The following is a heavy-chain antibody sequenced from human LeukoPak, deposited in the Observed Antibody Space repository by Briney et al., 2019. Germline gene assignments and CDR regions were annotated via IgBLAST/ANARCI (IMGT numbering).Heavy chain of an antibody. CDR3: ARGGGYSYGRGLYEFDP. D-gene: IGHD5-18*01. CDR2: IIHSGST. J-gene: IGHJ5*02. Sequence: SETLSLTCGVYGGSLSGYYWSWIPQPPGKGLECIGEIIHSGSTKHNTSLKSRVTISVDTSKNQFSLKLSSVTAADTAVYYGARGGGYSYGRGLYEFDPWGQGSLVTVSP. CDR1: GGSLSGYY. V-gene: IGHV4-34*01.